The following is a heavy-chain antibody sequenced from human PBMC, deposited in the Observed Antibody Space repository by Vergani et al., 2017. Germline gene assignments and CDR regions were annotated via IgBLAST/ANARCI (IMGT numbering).Heavy chain of an antibody. V-gene: IGHV3-21*01. CDR2: ITRGSKSI. J-gene: IGHJ5*02. CDR3: ARGQKWSLQDGWFDP. Sequence: EVQLVESGGGVVKPGGSLTISCATSGFDFTNSAMSWIRQAPGRGLQWVSSITRGSKSIYYADSVKGRFTISRDTSMNTLYLQMNSLRPEDTAVYYCARGQKWSLQDGWFDPWGQGTLVTVSS. D-gene: IGHD2-21*02. CDR1: GFDFTNSA.